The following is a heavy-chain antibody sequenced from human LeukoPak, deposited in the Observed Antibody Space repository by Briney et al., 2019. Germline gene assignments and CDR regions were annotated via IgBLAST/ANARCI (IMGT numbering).Heavy chain of an antibody. D-gene: IGHD3-22*01. J-gene: IGHJ5*02. CDR2: INHSGST. Sequence: KTSETLSLTCAVYGGSFSGYYWSWIRQPPGKGLEWIGEINHSGSTNYNPSLKSRVTISVDTSKNQFSLKLSSVTTADTAVYYCARTESYYDSSGYYYAPWFDPWGQGTLVTVSS. V-gene: IGHV4-34*01. CDR1: GGSFSGYY. CDR3: ARTESYYDSSGYYYAPWFDP.